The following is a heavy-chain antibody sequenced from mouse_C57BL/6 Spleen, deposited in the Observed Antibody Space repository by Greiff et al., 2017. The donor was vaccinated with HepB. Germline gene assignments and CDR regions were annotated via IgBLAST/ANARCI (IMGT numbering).Heavy chain of an antibody. CDR1: GYTFTEYT. CDR2: FYPGSGSI. CDR3: ARHEETYYGSSYPAWFAY. Sequence: QVQLQQSGAELVKPGASVKLSCKASGYTFTEYTIHWVKQRSGQGLEWIGWFYPGSGSIKYNEKFKDKATLTADKSSSTVYMELSRLTSEDSAVYFCARHEETYYGSSYPAWFAYWGQGTLVTVSA. D-gene: IGHD1-1*01. V-gene: IGHV1-62-2*01. J-gene: IGHJ3*01.